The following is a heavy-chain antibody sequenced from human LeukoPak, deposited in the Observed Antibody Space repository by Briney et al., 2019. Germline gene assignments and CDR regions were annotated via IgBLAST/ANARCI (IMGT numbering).Heavy chain of an antibody. CDR3: ARDATVALHNFDY. J-gene: IGHJ4*02. D-gene: IGHD4-11*01. CDR1: GGSISSGSYY. CDR2: IYTSGST. Sequence: PSETLSLTCTVSGGSISSGSYYWSWIRQPAGKGLEWIGRIYTSGSTNYNPSLKSRVTISVDTSKNQFSLKLSSVTAADTAVYYCARDATVALHNFDYWGQGTLVTVSS. V-gene: IGHV4-61*02.